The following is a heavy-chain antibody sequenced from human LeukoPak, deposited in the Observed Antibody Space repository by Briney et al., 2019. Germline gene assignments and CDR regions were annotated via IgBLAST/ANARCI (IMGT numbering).Heavy chain of an antibody. J-gene: IGHJ4*02. CDR2: IKQDGSEI. V-gene: IGHV3-7*01. CDR3: GLGNSFDY. Sequence: PGGSLRLSCAASGFTFSNWMSWVRQAPGKGLELVANIKQDGSEIYYADSVKGRFTISRDNAKNSLYLQMNSLRAEDTAVYYCGLGNSFDYWGQGTLVTVSS. D-gene: IGHD4-23*01. CDR1: GFTFSNW.